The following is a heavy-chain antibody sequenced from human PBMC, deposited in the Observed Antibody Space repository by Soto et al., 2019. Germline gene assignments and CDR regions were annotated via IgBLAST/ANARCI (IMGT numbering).Heavy chain of an antibody. CDR3: AKDGGSFYYDGMDV. CDR2: ISRSSTTI. CDR1: GFTFSNYN. V-gene: IGHV3-48*02. J-gene: IGHJ6*04. Sequence: GGSLRLSCAASGFTFSNYNMNWVRQAPGKGLEWISDISRSSTTINYADSVKGRFTISRDNAKNSLYLQMNSLRDEDTAVYYCAKDGGSFYYDGMDVCGKGTTVTVSS. D-gene: IGHD2-15*01.